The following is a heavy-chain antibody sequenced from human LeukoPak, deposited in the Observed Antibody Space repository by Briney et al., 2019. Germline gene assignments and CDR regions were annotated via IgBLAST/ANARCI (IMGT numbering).Heavy chain of an antibody. Sequence: GGSLRLSCAGSGFTFSSYNMNWVRQAPGKGLEWVALISYNGNIIEYADSVKGRFTISRDNSKNTLFLLMNSLTREDTAVYYCARGVEVVAADVFDHWGQGSLVTVSS. CDR1: GFTFSSYN. CDR3: ARGVEVVAADVFDH. D-gene: IGHD2-2*01. V-gene: IGHV3-30*03. CDR2: ISYNGNII. J-gene: IGHJ4*02.